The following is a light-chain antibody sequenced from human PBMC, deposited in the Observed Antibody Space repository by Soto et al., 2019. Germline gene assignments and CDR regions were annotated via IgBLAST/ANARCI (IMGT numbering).Light chain of an antibody. V-gene: IGKV1-5*01. CDR2: DAS. CDR1: QSLSSW. J-gene: IGKJ4*01. Sequence: EIQMTQSPSTLSASVGDRVTITCRASQSLSSWLAWYQQKPGKAPKLLIYDASSLESGVASRFSGSGSGTEFPLTISRLPPDYFATYYCQQYNSYPLTFGGGTQVEIK. CDR3: QQYNSYPLT.